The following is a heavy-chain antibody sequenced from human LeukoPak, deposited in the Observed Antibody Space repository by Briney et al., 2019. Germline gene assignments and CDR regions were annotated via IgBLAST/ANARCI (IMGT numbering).Heavy chain of an antibody. CDR3: ARVMAARREDLNWFDP. J-gene: IGHJ5*02. CDR1: GGSISSSGSY. Sequence: SETLSLTCTVSGGSISSSGSYWGWIRQPPGKGLEWIGSIYYSGNTYNPSLKSRVTISVDTSKNQFSLNLTSVNAADTAVYYCARVMAARREDLNWFDPGGQGTLVTVSS. V-gene: IGHV4-39*07. CDR2: IYYSGNT. D-gene: IGHD6-6*01.